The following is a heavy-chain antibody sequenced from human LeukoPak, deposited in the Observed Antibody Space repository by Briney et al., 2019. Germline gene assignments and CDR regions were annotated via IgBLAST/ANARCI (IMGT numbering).Heavy chain of an antibody. CDR3: ARITTGYSSSYYFDY. D-gene: IGHD6-6*01. CDR2: IIPIFGTA. J-gene: IGHJ4*02. Sequence: ASVKGSCKASGYTFTNYGITWVRQAPGQGLEWMGGIIPIFGTANYAQKFQGRVTITADESTSTAYMELSSLRSEDTAVYYCARITTGYSSSYYFDYWGQGTLVTVSS. CDR1: GYTFTNYG. V-gene: IGHV1-69*13.